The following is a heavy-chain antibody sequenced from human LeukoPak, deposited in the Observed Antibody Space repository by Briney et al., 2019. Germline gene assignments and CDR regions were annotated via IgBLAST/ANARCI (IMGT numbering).Heavy chain of an antibody. D-gene: IGHD4-11*01. CDR3: ARLMTTVLGFDP. CDR2: IYYSGST. J-gene: IGHJ5*02. V-gene: IGHV4-59*08. CDR1: GGSISSYY. Sequence: PSETLSLTCTVSGGSISSYYWSWIRQPPGKGLEWIGYIYYSGSTNYNPSLKSRVTIPVDTSKNQFSLKLSSVTAADTAVYYCARLMTTVLGFDPWGQGTLVTVSS.